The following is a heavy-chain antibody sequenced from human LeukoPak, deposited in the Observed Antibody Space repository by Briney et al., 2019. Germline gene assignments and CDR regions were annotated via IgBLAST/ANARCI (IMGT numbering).Heavy chain of an antibody. CDR3: ASPVWLHQKNDY. CDR2: INHSGST. J-gene: IGHJ4*02. D-gene: IGHD5-24*01. Sequence: SETLSLTCAVYGGSFSGYYWSWIRQPPGKGLEWIGEINHSGSTNYNPSLKSRVTISVDTSKNQFSLKLSSVTAADTAVYYCASPVWLHQKNDYWGQGTLVTVSS. V-gene: IGHV4-34*01. CDR1: GGSFSGYY.